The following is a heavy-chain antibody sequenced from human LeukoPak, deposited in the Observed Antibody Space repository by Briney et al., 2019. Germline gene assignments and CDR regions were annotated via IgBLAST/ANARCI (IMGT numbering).Heavy chain of an antibody. J-gene: IGHJ4*02. Sequence: GASGKFSCKVSGYTFTSYGISWVRQAPGQGLGWMGWISAYNGNTNYAQKLPGRVTMTTDTSTSTAYMELRRLRSDDTAVYYCAGGGVEGIVGATTYGYWGQGTLVTVSS. CDR2: ISAYNGNT. CDR3: AGGGVEGIVGATTYGY. CDR1: GYTFTSYG. D-gene: IGHD1-26*01. V-gene: IGHV1-18*01.